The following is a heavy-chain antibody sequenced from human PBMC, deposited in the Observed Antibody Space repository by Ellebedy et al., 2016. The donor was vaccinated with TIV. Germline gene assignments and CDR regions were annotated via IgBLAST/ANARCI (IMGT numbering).Heavy chain of an antibody. CDR2: IDHSGST. CDR3: ARDTYSSGNDAFDI. D-gene: IGHD6-19*01. CDR1: GGSFSRYF. J-gene: IGHJ3*02. Sequence: MPSETLSLTCTVSGGSFSRYFWSWIRHSPGTGMEWIGNIDHSGSTTYNPSLKSRVTFSVDTSKNQFSLKLRSVTEADTAVYFCARDTYSSGNDAFDIWGQGTMVTISS. V-gene: IGHV4-59*01.